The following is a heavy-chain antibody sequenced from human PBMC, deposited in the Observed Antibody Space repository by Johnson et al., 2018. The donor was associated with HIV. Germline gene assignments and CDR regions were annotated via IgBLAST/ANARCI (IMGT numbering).Heavy chain of an antibody. CDR3: ARPNFLYENDAFDI. Sequence: QVQLVESGGGVVQPGRSLRLSCVVSGFSFSGFAMHWVRQAPGKGLDWMAVISYDGRNQQYAESVKGRFTISRDNAKNTLYLQMNSLRAEDTAVYYCARPNFLYENDAFDIWGQGTMVTVSS. D-gene: IGHD2-2*02. CDR1: GFSFSGFA. CDR2: ISYDGRNQ. J-gene: IGHJ3*02. V-gene: IGHV3-30-3*01.